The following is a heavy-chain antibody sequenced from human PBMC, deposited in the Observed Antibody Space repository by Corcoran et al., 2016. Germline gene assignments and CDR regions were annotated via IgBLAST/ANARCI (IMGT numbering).Heavy chain of an antibody. J-gene: IGHJ4*02. D-gene: IGHD2-15*01. CDR1: GGSISSSSYY. CDR3: ARETCSWCSCSFDY. CDR2: IYYSGST. Sequence: QLQLQESGPGLVKPSENLSLTCTVSGGSISSSSYYWGWIRQPPGKGLEWIGSIYYSGSTYYNPSLKSRVTISVDTSKKQFSLKLSYVTAADTAVYYCARETCSWCSCSFDYWGQGTLATVSS. V-gene: IGHV4-39*02.